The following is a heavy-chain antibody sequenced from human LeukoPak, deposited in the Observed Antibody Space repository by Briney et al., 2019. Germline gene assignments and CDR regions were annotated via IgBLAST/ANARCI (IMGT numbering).Heavy chain of an antibody. CDR3: AKGSYYYDSSGYSTEFDY. Sequence: PGGSLRLSCAASGFTFDDYAMHWVRQAPGKGLEWVSLISWDGGSTYYADSVKGRFTISRDNSKNSLYLQMNSLRAEDTALYYCAKGSYYYDSSGYSTEFDYWGQGTLVTVSS. CDR1: GFTFDDYA. J-gene: IGHJ4*02. CDR2: ISWDGGST. D-gene: IGHD3-22*01. V-gene: IGHV3-43D*03.